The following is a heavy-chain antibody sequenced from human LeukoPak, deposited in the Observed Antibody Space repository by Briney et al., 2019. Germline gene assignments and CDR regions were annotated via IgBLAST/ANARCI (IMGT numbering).Heavy chain of an antibody. CDR2: IYYSGST. V-gene: IGHV4-59*01. CDR1: GGSICSYY. CDR3: ARMVYYDILTGYYTFDY. J-gene: IGHJ4*02. Sequence: SETLSLTCTVSGGSICSYYWSWIRQPPGKGLEWIGYIYYSGSTNYNPSLKSRVTISVDTSKNQFSLKLSSVTAADTAVYYCARMVYYDILTGYYTFDYWGQGTLVTVSS. D-gene: IGHD3-9*01.